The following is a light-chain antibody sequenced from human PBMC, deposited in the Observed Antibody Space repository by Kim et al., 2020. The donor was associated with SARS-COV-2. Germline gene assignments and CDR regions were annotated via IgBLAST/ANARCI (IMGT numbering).Light chain of an antibody. CDR2: GAS. J-gene: IGKJ4*01. CDR3: QQYKSPT. Sequence: DIQMTQSPSTLSASVGDRVTITCRASQNISRWLAWYQQKSGKAPNLLISGASTLESGVPPRFSGSGSGTEFTLTISSLQPDDFATYYCQQYKSPTFGGGTKVDIK. CDR1: QNISRW. V-gene: IGKV1-5*01.